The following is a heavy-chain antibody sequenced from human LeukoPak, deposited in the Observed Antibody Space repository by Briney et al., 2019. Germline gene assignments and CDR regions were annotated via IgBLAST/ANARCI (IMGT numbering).Heavy chain of an antibody. J-gene: IGHJ4*02. Sequence: GGSLRLSCVASGFTFSDHDMTWCRQAPGKGLEWVSSISVSGVTIYYADSVRGRFTISRDNAENSLYLQMNSLRVDDTAVYYCARVWNWNVGYWGQGTLVTVSS. V-gene: IGHV3-11*04. CDR1: GFTFSDHD. CDR2: ISVSGVTI. CDR3: ARVWNWNVGY. D-gene: IGHD1-1*01.